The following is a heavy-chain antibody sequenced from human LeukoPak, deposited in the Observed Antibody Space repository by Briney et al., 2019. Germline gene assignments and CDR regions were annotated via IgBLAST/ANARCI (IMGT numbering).Heavy chain of an antibody. CDR1: GFTVFNYW. CDR3: ARDSQAVGTDFDY. J-gene: IGHJ4*02. V-gene: IGHV3-7*01. CDR2: INLDGSQK. D-gene: IGHD6-13*01. Sequence: GGSLRLSCAASGFTVFNYWMSWVRQAPGKGLEWVANINLDGSQKYYVDSLKGRFTISRDNTKNSLYLQMRSLRAEDTAVYYCARDSQAVGTDFDYWGQGTLVTVSS.